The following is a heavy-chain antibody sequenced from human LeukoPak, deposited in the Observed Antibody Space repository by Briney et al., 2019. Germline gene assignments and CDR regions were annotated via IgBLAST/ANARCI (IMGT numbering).Heavy chain of an antibody. CDR1: GYTFTGYY. D-gene: IGHD3-3*01. V-gene: IGHV1-2*02. Sequence: GASVKVSCKASGYTFTGYYMHWVRQAPGQGLEWMGWINPNSGGTNYAQKFQGRVTMTRDTSISTAYMELSRLSSDDTAVYYCARADFWSTPPPFDYWGQGTLVTVSS. CDR3: ARADFWSTPPPFDY. J-gene: IGHJ4*02. CDR2: INPNSGGT.